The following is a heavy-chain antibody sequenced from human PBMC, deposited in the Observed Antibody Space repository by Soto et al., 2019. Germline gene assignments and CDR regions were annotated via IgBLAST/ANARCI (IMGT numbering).Heavy chain of an antibody. V-gene: IGHV3-30-3*01. CDR2: VSHDGSNK. D-gene: IGHD4-17*01. Sequence: PGGSLRLSCAASGFTFSSYAMHWVRQAPDKGLEWVAVVSHDGSNKYYADSVKGRFTISRDNSKNTLYLQMNSLRVDDTAVYYCARDSSYGGNSLIAGTLDVWGQGTTVTVSS. J-gene: IGHJ6*02. CDR3: ARDSSYGGNSLIAGTLDV. CDR1: GFTFSSYA.